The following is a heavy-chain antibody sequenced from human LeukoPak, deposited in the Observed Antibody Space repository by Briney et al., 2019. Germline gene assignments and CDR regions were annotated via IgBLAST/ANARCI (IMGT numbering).Heavy chain of an antibody. CDR2: VYHTGNT. J-gene: IGHJ3*02. D-gene: IGHD1-14*01. CDR3: ARYHFSVGAFDN. V-gene: IGHV4-38-2*01. Sequence: SETLSLTCDVSGYSIRTGYYWGWVRQPPGNDLEWIGSVYHTGNTYYNPSLQSRVNILVDTSKNQFSLSLTSVTAADTAVYYCARYHFSVGAFDNWGQGTMVTVSS. CDR1: GYSIRTGYY.